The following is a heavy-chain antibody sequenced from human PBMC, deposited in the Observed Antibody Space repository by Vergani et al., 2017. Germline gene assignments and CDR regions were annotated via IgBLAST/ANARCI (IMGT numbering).Heavy chain of an antibody. Sequence: QVQLVQSGAEVKKPGASVKVSCKASGYTFTSYGISWVRQAPGQGLEWMGWISAYNGNTTYAQKLQGRVTMTTDTSTSTAYMELRSLRSDDTAVYYCARDLPYYYDSSGYYTPFDYWGQGTLVTVSS. V-gene: IGHV1-18*01. J-gene: IGHJ4*02. CDR3: ARDLPYYYDSSGYYTPFDY. CDR2: ISAYNGNT. CDR1: GYTFTSYG. D-gene: IGHD3-22*01.